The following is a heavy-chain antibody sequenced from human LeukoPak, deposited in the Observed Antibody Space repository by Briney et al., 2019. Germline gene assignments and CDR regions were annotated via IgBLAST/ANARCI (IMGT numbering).Heavy chain of an antibody. CDR1: GGSMSSDYYY. CDR2: MSYSGST. Sequence: SETLSLTCNVSGGSMSSDYYYWGWIRQPPGKGLEWIESMSYSGSTYYNPSLKSRVTISVDTTKSQFSLELNSVTAADTAVYYCARGLDDVLSGSTFDFWGQGTLVTVSS. D-gene: IGHD1-26*01. CDR3: ARGLDDVLSGSTFDF. V-gene: IGHV4-39*01. J-gene: IGHJ4*02.